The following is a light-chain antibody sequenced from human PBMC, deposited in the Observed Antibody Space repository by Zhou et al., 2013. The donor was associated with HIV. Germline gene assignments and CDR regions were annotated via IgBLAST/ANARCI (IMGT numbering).Light chain of an antibody. CDR3: QQYDKSMWT. Sequence: EIVLTQSPATLSLSPGERATLSCRASQEIGISYLAWYQLKPGQSPRLIIYGGVSRNTGVPDRFSGSWSGTDFILTISRLEPEDFAVYYCQQYDKSMWTFGQGTKVEIK. CDR1: QEIGISY. J-gene: IGKJ1*01. CDR2: GGV. V-gene: IGKV3-20*01.